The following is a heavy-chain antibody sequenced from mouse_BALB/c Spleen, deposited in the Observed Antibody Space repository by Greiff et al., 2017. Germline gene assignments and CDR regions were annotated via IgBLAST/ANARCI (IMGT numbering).Heavy chain of an antibody. CDR1: GYTFTSYY. D-gene: IGHD2-14*01. Sequence: VQLQQPGAELVKPGASVKLSCKASGYTFTSYYMYWVKQRPGQGLEWIGWINPSNGGTNFNEKFKSKATLTVDKSSSTAYMQLSSLTSEDSAVYYCTRRGYDWYFDVWGAGTTVTVSS. CDR3: TRRGYDWYFDV. V-gene: IGHV1S81*02. J-gene: IGHJ1*01. CDR2: INPSNGGT.